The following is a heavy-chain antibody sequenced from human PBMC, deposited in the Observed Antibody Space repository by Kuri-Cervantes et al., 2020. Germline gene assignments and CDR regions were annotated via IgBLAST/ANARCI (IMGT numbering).Heavy chain of an antibody. CDR2: MNPNSGNT. CDR3: ARGSFIGSSTTEANDY. CDR1: GYTFTSYD. J-gene: IGHJ4*02. V-gene: IGHV1-8*01. D-gene: IGHD6-6*01. Sequence: ASVKVSCKASGYTFTSYDINWVRQATGQGLEWMGWMNPNSGNTGYAQKFQGRVTMTRNTSISTAYMELSGLTSDDTAVYYCARGSFIGSSTTEANDYWGRGTLVTVSS.